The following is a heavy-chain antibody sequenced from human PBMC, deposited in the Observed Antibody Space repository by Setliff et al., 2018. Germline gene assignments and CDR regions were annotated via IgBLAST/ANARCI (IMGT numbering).Heavy chain of an antibody. CDR1: GYTFNTYD. CDR3: ARGEHIVSGDFYHYIDV. D-gene: IGHD2-15*01. Sequence: ASVKVSCKASGYTFNTYDINWVRQATGQGLEWMGWMNPDSGHAGFSQKFKGRVSMTRDTSISTAYMELRRLKSDDTAVYYCARGEHIVSGDFYHYIDVWGKGTTVTVSS. J-gene: IGHJ6*03. CDR2: MNPDSGHA. V-gene: IGHV1-8*02.